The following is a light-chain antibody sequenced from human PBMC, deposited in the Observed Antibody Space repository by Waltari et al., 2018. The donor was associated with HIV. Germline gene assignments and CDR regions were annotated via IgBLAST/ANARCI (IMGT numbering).Light chain of an antibody. J-gene: IGLJ3*02. Sequence: QLVLTQSPSASASLGASVKLTCTLSSGHNNYAIAWHQQQPEKGPRYLMKVNSDGRHTTGDGLSGRFSGSSSGAERHLIISSLQSEDEADYYCQTWGTGIRVFGGGTKLTVL. V-gene: IGLV4-69*02. CDR2: VNSDGRH. CDR3: QTWGTGIRV. CDR1: SGHNNYA.